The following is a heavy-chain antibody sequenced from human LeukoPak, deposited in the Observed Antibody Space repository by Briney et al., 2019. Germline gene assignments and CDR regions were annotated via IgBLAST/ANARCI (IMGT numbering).Heavy chain of an antibody. D-gene: IGHD5-24*01. CDR1: GGSFSSYY. J-gene: IGHJ3*02. CDR3: ASITPESDAFDI. V-gene: IGHV4-39*01. CDR2: IYYSGST. Sequence: SSETLSLTCAVYGGSFSSYYWGWIRQPPGKGLEWIGSIYYSGSTYYNPSLKSRVTISVDTSKNQFSLKLSSVTAADTAVYYCASITPESDAFDIWGQGTMVTVSS.